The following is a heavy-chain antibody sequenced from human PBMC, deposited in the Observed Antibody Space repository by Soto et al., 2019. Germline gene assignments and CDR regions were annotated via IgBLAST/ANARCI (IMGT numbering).Heavy chain of an antibody. CDR3: ARGSGYSYGQPDY. V-gene: IGHV3-30-3*01. CDR1: GFTFSSYA. D-gene: IGHD5-18*01. CDR2: ISYDGSNK. J-gene: IGHJ4*02. Sequence: GGSLRLSCAASGFTFSSYAMHWVRQAPGKGLEWVAVISYDGSNKYYADSVKGRFTISRDNSKNTLYLQMNSLRAEDTAVYYCARGSGYSYGQPDYWGQGTLVTVSS.